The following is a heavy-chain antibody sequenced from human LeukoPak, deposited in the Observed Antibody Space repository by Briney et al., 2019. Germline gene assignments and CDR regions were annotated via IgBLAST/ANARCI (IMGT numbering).Heavy chain of an antibody. CDR3: AKDRPVVSLFDY. V-gene: IGHV3-48*01. CDR1: GFIFSRDS. CDR2: ISHDSGVK. J-gene: IGHJ4*02. Sequence: QPGGSLRLSCEASGFIFSRDSMNWVRQAPGKGLEWISYISHDSGVKYYADSVRGRFTISRDNAQNSLHLHMHSLRAEDTAVYYCAKDRPVVSLFDYWGQGTLVTVSS. D-gene: IGHD2-15*01.